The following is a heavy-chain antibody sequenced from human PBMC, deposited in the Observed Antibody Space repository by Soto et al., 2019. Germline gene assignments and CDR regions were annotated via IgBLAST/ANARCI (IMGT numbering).Heavy chain of an antibody. Sequence: PGGSLRLSCAASGFTFSSYSMNWVRQAPGKGLEWVSSISSSSSYIYYADSVKGRFTISRDNAKNSLYLQMNSLRAEDTAVYYCARDLLPSGYYDSSGYEAWGQGTMVTVSS. CDR2: ISSSSSYI. V-gene: IGHV3-21*01. D-gene: IGHD3-22*01. J-gene: IGHJ3*01. CDR1: GFTFSSYS. CDR3: ARDLLPSGYYDSSGYEA.